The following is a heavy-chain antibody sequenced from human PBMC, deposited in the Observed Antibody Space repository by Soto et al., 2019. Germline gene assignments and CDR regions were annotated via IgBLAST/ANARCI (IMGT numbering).Heavy chain of an antibody. V-gene: IGHV4-34*01. D-gene: IGHD3-3*01. CDR2: IDHSVYT. CDR1: GGSFSGYY. CDR3: ARVRDWFDP. J-gene: IGHJ5*02. Sequence: PSETLSLTCAVYGGSFSGYYWNWIRQPPGKGLEWIGEIDHSVYTNYNPSLKSRVTISVDTSKNQFSLRLTSVTAADTAVYYCARVRDWFDPWGQGTRVTFSS.